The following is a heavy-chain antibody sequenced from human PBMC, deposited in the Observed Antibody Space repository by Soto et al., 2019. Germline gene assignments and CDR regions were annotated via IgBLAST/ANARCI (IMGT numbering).Heavy chain of an antibody. CDR3: ARRMAAAGTWWFDP. J-gene: IGHJ5*02. CDR2: IHYSGNT. V-gene: IGHV4-59*01. Sequence: PSETLSLTCIVSGGSISGYYWTWIRQPPGKELEWIGYIHYSGNTNYNPSLKSRVTILVDTSKNQFSLKLSSVTAADTAVYYCARRMAAAGTWWFDPWGQGTLVTVYS. D-gene: IGHD6-13*01. CDR1: GGSISGYY.